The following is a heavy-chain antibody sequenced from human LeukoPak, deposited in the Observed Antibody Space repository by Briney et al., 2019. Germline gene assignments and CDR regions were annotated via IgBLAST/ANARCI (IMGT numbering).Heavy chain of an antibody. Sequence: PGGSLRLSCAASGFSFTGYWMTWVRQAPGKGLEWVARLHPDGSERNYVGSVKGRFTISRDNAKNSLYLQMNSLRAEDTAVYYCARDWRHRDYGSGSLDYWGQGALVTVSS. V-gene: IGHV3-7*01. CDR3: ARDWRHRDYGSGSLDY. J-gene: IGHJ4*02. CDR1: GFSFTGYW. D-gene: IGHD3-10*01. CDR2: LHPDGSER.